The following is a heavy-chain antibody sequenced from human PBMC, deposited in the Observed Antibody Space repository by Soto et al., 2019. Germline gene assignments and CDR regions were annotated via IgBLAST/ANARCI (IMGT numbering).Heavy chain of an antibody. CDR1: GGSMSEYF. Sequence: SETLSLTCSVSGGSMSEYFWSWIWQSPGKGLEWIGYIYYLGSTDYNPSLKSRVTISVDTSKRQFSLRLTSVTAADTAVYYCARDGYDGSGSPYPAYWGPGTQVTV. V-gene: IGHV4-59*01. J-gene: IGHJ4*02. CDR3: ARDGYDGSGSPYPAY. D-gene: IGHD3-10*01. CDR2: IYYLGST.